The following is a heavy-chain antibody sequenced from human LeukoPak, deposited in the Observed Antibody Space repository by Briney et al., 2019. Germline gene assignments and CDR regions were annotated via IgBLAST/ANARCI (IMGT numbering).Heavy chain of an antibody. J-gene: IGHJ4*02. CDR2: IYHSGTT. D-gene: IGHD5-18*01. CDR3: AREAMYSYGNNFDY. Sequence: SETLSLTCTVSYDSITGYYWSWIRQPPGKHLEWIGDIYHSGTTNSNPSLKSRVTISVDTSKNQFSLKLSSVTAADTAMYHCAREAMYSYGNNFDYWGQGTLVTVSS. V-gene: IGHV4-59*01. CDR1: YDSITGYY.